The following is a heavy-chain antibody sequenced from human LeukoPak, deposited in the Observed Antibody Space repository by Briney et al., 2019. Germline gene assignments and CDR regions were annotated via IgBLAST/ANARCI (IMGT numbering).Heavy chain of an antibody. J-gene: IGHJ3*02. CDR1: GFTFSSYA. V-gene: IGHV3-23*01. CDR3: AKGTFRDYGGSDDAFDI. D-gene: IGHD4-23*01. CDR2: ISGSGSST. Sequence: GGSLRLSGAASGFTFSSYAMIWVRQAPGKGLEWVSDISGSGSSTYYADSVKGRFIMSRDNSKNTLYLQMNSLRAEDTAVYYCAKGTFRDYGGSDDAFDIWGQGTMVTVSS.